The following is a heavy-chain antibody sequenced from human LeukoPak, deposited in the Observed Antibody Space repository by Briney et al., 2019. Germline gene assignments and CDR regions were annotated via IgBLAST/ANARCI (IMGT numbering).Heavy chain of an antibody. CDR2: INHSGST. CDR1: SGSLSGYY. D-gene: IGHD3-22*01. Sequence: SETLSLTCAVYSGSLSGYYWSWIRQPPGKGLEWIGEINHSGSTNYNPSLKSRVTISVDTSKNQFSLKLSSVTAADTAVYYCARYRYDSSGYPLVGYFDYWGQGTLVTVSS. V-gene: IGHV4-34*01. J-gene: IGHJ4*02. CDR3: ARYRYDSSGYPLVGYFDY.